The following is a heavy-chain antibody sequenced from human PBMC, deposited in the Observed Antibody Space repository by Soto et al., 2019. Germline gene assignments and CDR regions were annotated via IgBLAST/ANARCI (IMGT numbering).Heavy chain of an antibody. D-gene: IGHD4-4*01. J-gene: IGHJ5*02. V-gene: IGHV1-69*01. CDR3: TREKFSNYFDP. CDR1: GGTFNSYC. CDR2: IIPIFGTV. Sequence: KTSGGTFNSYCLIWVRQAPGQGPEWMGQIIPIFGTVKYAQKFQGRVTISADESTSTAYMEMSSLRSDDTAMYYCTREKFSNYFDPWGQGTLVTVSS.